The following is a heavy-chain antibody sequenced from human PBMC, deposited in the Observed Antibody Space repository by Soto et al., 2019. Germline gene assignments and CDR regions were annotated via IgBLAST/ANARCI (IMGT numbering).Heavy chain of an antibody. CDR1: ARGMKYAD. J-gene: IGHJ4*03. D-gene: IGHD1-26*01. Sequence: PSETRSRTGTSSARGMKYADRSWIRQQLGKRLEWLVFIFHSGKAKHHFPLRCLVTISIDTTKSQFSLSLDLVTAADTAVYFCAGADAPTLAFDHWGLGTVVTI. V-gene: IGHV4-59*03. CDR3: AGADAPTLAFDH. CDR2: IFHSGKA.